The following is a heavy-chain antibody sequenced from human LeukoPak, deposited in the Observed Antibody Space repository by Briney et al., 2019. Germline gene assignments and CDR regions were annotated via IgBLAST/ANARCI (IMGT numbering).Heavy chain of an antibody. D-gene: IGHD6-13*01. Sequence: ASVKVSCKASGYTFTIYGISWVRQAPGQGLEWMGWISAYNGNTNYAQKLQGRVTMTTDTSTSTAYMELRSPRSDDTAVYYCARGSGAAAYDAFDIWGQGTMVTVSS. CDR2: ISAYNGNT. CDR1: GYTFTIYG. J-gene: IGHJ3*02. V-gene: IGHV1-18*04. CDR3: ARGSGAAAYDAFDI.